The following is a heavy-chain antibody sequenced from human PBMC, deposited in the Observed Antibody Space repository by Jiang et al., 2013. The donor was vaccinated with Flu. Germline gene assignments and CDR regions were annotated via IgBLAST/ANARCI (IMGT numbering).Heavy chain of an antibody. J-gene: IGHJ4*02. CDR3: ARLTDTDYFGSGTYYVGDFDY. Sequence: GAEVKKPGESLKISCKASGYSFTTYWIGWVRHVPGKGLECVGIVYPGGSDLRYSPSFQGQVTISADKSTTTAYLQWSGLKTSDSAIYYCARLTDTDYFGSGTYYVGDFDYWGQGTVVTVSS. CDR1: GYSFTTYW. D-gene: IGHD3-10*01. CDR2: VYPGGSDL. V-gene: IGHV5-51*01.